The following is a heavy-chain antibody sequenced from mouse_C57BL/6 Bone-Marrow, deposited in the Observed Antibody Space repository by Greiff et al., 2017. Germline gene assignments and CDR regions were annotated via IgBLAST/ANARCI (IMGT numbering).Heavy chain of an antibody. J-gene: IGHJ1*03. CDR3: ARVTTAFDV. V-gene: IGHV1-9*01. CDR1: GYTFTGYW. CDR2: LLPGSGST. D-gene: IGHD2-12*01. Sequence: QVQLKESGAELMKPGASVKLSCKATGYTFTGYWIEWVKQRPGHGLEWIGELLPGSGSTNYHEKFKGKATFTADTSSNTADMQRSSLTTEDSAIYYCARVTTAFDVWGTGTTVTVSS.